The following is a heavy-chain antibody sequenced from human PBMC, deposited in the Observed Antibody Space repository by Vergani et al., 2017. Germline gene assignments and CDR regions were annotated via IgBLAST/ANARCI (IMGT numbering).Heavy chain of an antibody. J-gene: IGHJ5*02. CDR3: ARHSTVEWLVKLGWIDP. Sequence: QLQLQESGPGLVKPSATLSLPCSVSGASIRRRNYYWGWIRQPTGKGLEWIASIYYCGSTYYNPSLKSRVTISGDTSKNQFYLKLSSVTAADTAVYFCARHSTVEWLVKLGWIDPWGQGILVTVSS. V-gene: IGHV4-39*01. CDR1: GASIRRRNYY. CDR2: IYYCGST. D-gene: IGHD6-19*01.